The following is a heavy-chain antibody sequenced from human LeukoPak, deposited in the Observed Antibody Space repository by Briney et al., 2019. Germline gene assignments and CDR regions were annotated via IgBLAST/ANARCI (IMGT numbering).Heavy chain of an antibody. J-gene: IGHJ6*02. D-gene: IGHD3-22*01. CDR3: ARGRIARFLITLTYHYGMDV. CDR2: IKQDGSEE. CDR1: GFTFSSYW. Sequence: GGSLRLSCAASGFTFSSYWMSWVRQAPGKGLEWVANIKQDGSEEYYVDSVKGRFTISRDNAKNSPYLQMNSLRAEDTAVYYCARGRIARFLITLTYHYGMDVWGQGTTVTVSS. V-gene: IGHV3-7*01.